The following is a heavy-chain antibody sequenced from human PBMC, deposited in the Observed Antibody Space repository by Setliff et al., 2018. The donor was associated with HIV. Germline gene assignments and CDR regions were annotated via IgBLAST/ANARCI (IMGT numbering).Heavy chain of an antibody. Sequence: GGSLRLSCAASGFTFSSYWMSWVRQAPGKGLEWVANIKEDGSEKYYVDSVKGRFTISRDNAQNSLYLQMSSLKVEDTAVYYCARDLVYWGQGTLVTVSS. CDR2: IKEDGSEK. CDR1: GFTFSSYW. V-gene: IGHV3-7*03. CDR3: ARDLVY. J-gene: IGHJ4*02.